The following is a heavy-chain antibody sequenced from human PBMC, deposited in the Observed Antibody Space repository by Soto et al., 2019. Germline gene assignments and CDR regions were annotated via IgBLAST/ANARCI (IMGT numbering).Heavy chain of an antibody. CDR3: WVADVPDF. J-gene: IGHJ4*01. CDR2: VSDEGSDK. D-gene: IGHD3-10*02. CDR1: GFMFGSHG. Sequence: HPGGSLRLSCTASGFMFGSHGMHWVRQAPGKGLEWVAFVSDEGSDKFYADSVKGRVTVSRDNPRNTLYLQMDSLRVDDSAVYFCWVADVPDFWGQGNRVTGSS. V-gene: IGHV3-30*03.